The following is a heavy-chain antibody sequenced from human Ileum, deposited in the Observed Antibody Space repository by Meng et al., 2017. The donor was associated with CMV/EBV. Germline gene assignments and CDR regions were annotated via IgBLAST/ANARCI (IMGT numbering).Heavy chain of an antibody. CDR3: ARDLWGYNFGDY. V-gene: IGHV3-66*02. J-gene: IGHJ4*02. CDR2: IYSAGNT. Sequence: GESLKISCAASGFNVSSDFMSWVRQAPEMGLEWLSVIYSAGNTYYADSVKGRFTISRDNSKNTLYLQMNSLRPEDTAVYYCARDLWGYNFGDYWGQGTLVTVSS. D-gene: IGHD5-18*01. CDR1: GFNVSSDF.